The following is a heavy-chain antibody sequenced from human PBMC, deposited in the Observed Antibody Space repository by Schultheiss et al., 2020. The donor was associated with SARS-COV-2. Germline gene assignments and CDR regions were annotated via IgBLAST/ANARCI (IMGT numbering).Heavy chain of an antibody. CDR1: GFTFDDYA. Sequence: GESLKISCAASGFTFDDYAMHWVRQAPGKGLEWVSAISGSGGSTYYADSVKGRFTISRDNAKNTLYLQMNSLRAEDTAVYYCARVQRFWGGPYGMDVWGQGTTVTVSS. CDR2: ISGSGGST. D-gene: IGHD7-27*01. J-gene: IGHJ6*02. CDR3: ARVQRFWGGPYGMDV. V-gene: IGHV3-23*01.